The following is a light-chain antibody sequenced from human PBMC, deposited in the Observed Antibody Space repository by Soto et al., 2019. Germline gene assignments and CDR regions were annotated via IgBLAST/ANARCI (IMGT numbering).Light chain of an antibody. CDR3: SSYTGISTLDVV. V-gene: IGLV2-14*01. CDR1: SSDVGGYNY. Sequence: QSALTQPASVSGSPGQSITISCTGTSSDVGGYNYVSWYQQHPGKAPKLVISEVSNRPSGISYRFSGSKSGNTASLSISGLQAEDEAVYYCSSYTGISTLDVVFGGGTKLTVL. J-gene: IGLJ2*01. CDR2: EVS.